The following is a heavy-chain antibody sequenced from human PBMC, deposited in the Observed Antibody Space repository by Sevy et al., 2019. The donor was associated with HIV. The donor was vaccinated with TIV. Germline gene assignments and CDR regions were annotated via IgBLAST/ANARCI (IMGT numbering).Heavy chain of an antibody. J-gene: IGHJ4*02. Sequence: GGSLRLSCAASGFTFSGSAMHWVRQASGKGLEWVGRIRSKANSYATAYAASEKGRFTISRDDSKNTAYLQMNSLKTEDTAVYYCTYRIAAAGIDFDYWGQGTLVTVSS. CDR3: TYRIAAAGIDFDY. D-gene: IGHD6-13*01. CDR2: IRSKANSYAT. CDR1: GFTFSGSA. V-gene: IGHV3-73*01.